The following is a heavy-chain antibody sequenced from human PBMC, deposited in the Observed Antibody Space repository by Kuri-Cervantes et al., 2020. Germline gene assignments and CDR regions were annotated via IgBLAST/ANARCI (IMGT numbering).Heavy chain of an antibody. CDR3: ARPSLSAAIDYFDY. V-gene: IGHV1-3*01. CDR1: GYTFTSYD. D-gene: IGHD2-2*01. J-gene: IGHJ4*02. Sequence: ASVKVSCKASGYTFTSYDINWVRQATGQGLEWMGWINAGNGNTKYSQKFQGRVTITRDTSASTAYMELSSLRSEDTAVYYCARPSLSAAIDYFDYWGQGTLVTVSS. CDR2: INAGNGNT.